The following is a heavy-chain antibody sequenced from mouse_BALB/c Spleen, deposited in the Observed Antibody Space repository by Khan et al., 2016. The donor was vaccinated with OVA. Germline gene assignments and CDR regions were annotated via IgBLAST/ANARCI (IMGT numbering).Heavy chain of an antibody. V-gene: IGHV4-1*02. CDR3: ARTYRYARRAWFAY. J-gene: IGHJ3*01. CDR2: INPDSSTI. Sequence: EVKLLESGGGLVQPGGSLKLSCAASGFAFSRYWMSWVRQAPGKGLEWIGEINPDSSTINYTPSLKDKFIISRDNAKNTLYLQMSKVRSEDTALYYCARTYRYARRAWFAYWGQGTMVTVSA. D-gene: IGHD2-14*01. CDR1: GFAFSRYW.